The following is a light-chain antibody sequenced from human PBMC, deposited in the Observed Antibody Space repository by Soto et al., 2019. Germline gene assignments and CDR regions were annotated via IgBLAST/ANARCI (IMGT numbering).Light chain of an antibody. Sequence: DIQLTQSPSSLSASVGDRVTITCRASQSISSYLTWYQQKPGKAPKRLIYAASSLQSGVPSRFSGSRSATDFTLTISSLQPEDFATYYGQQSYSNPRTFGQGTKVEIK. CDR2: AAS. CDR3: QQSYSNPRT. V-gene: IGKV1-39*01. J-gene: IGKJ1*01. CDR1: QSISSY.